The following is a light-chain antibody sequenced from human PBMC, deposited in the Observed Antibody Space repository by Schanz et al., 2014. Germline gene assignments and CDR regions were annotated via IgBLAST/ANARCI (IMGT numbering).Light chain of an antibody. Sequence: QSVLTQPPSASGTPGQWVTISCSGSSSNIGSNTVNWYQQFPGTAPKLLIYGNANRPSGVPERFSASKSGTSASLAITGLQAEDEADYYCQSYDSSLSGSVFGGGTKVTVL. CDR3: QSYDSSLSGSV. CDR2: GNA. J-gene: IGLJ3*02. CDR1: SSNIGSNT. V-gene: IGLV1-40*01.